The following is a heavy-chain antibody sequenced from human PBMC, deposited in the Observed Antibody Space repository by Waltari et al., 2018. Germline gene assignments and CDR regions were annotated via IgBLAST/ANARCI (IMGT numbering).Heavy chain of an antibody. CDR1: GYRFTGYP. D-gene: IGHD1-26*01. J-gene: IGHJ4*02. CDR3: ARDPGPIVGAPDY. CDR2: INPKNGDT. Sequence: QVQLVQSGTEVKKPGASVKVSCQASGYRFTGYPRHWFRQTPGQGLEWLGWINPKNGDTGYAQNFLGRVTMTRDTSINTVYMDLSGLRSDDTAVFYCARDPGPIVGAPDYWGQGTLVTVSS. V-gene: IGHV1-2*02.